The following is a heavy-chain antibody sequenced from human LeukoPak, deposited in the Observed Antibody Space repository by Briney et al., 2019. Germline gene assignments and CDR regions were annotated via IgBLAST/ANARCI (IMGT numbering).Heavy chain of an antibody. CDR1: GFTFSSYW. D-gene: IGHD3-3*01. CDR2: IYYSGST. V-gene: IGHV4-39*07. CDR3: ASGPGTIFGVGTYNWFDP. Sequence: GSLRLSCAASGFTFSSYWMSWIRQPPGKGLEWLGSIYYSGSTYYNPSLKSRVTISVDTSKNQFSLKLSSVTAADTAVYYCASGPGTIFGVGTYNWFDPWGQGTLVTVSS. J-gene: IGHJ5*02.